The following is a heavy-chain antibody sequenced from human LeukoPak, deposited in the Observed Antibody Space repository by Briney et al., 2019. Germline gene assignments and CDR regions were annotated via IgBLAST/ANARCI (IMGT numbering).Heavy chain of an antibody. V-gene: IGHV4-39*07. CDR3: AREAVSGTIVGATYLDI. J-gene: IGHJ3*02. D-gene: IGHD1-26*01. Sequence: SETLSLTCTVSDGSISTSDYYWGWIRQPPGKGLEWIGSIYYSGSTYYNPSLRGRVTIFVDSSKSQFSLKLTSVTAADTAVYYCAREAVSGTIVGATYLDIWGQGTTVTVSS. CDR2: IYYSGST. CDR1: DGSISTSDYY.